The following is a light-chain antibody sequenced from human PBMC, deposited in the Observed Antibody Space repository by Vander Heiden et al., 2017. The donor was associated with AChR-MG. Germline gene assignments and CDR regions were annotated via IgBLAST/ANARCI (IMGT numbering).Light chain of an antibody. J-gene: IGLJ2*01. Sequence: QSAPTQSASVSGSPGQSSTIPCTGATSNIDDYRYVSWYQQYPGKAPKLIIYDVTKRPSGVSDRFSGSKSGNTASLTISGIQAEDEANYYCTSYTSGKSPSVVFGRGTKLTVL. CDR2: DVT. CDR1: TSNIDDYRY. CDR3: TSYTSGKSPSVV. V-gene: IGLV2-14*03.